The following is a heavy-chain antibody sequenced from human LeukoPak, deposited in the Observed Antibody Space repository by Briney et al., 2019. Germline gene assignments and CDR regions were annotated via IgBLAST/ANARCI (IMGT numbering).Heavy chain of an antibody. CDR2: INSDGRST. Sequence: GGSLRLSCAASGFTFSSYWMHWVRQAPGKGPVWVSRINSDGRSTIYADSVKGRFTISRDNAKNTLYLQMNSLRVEDTAVYYCARGQYYGMDVRGQGTTVTVSS. J-gene: IGHJ6*02. CDR3: ARGQYYGMDV. V-gene: IGHV3-74*01. CDR1: GFTFSSYW.